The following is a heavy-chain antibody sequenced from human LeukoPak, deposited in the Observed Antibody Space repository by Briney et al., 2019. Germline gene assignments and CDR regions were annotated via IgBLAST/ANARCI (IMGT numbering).Heavy chain of an antibody. J-gene: IGHJ4*02. CDR2: IYHSGST. D-gene: IGHD3-3*01. V-gene: IGHV4-4*02. CDR3: ASHYYDFWGGVGYFDY. Sequence: PSETLSLTCAVSGGSISSSNWWSWVRQPPGKGLEWIGEIYHSGSTNYNPSLKSRVTISVDTSKNQFSLKLSSVTAADTAVYYCASHYYDFWGGVGYFDYWGQGTLVTVSS. CDR1: GGSISSSNW.